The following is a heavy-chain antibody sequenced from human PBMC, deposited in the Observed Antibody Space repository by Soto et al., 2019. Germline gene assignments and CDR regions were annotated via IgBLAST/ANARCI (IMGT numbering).Heavy chain of an antibody. CDR2: MNPNSGNT. Sequence: VQLVQSGAEVKKPGASVKVSCKASGYSFTSYDINWVRQATGQGLEWMGWMNPNSGNTGYAQKFQGRVTMTRDNSITPAYMELTSLRDDDSAVYYCAGEKVGTTGIDFWGQGTLVTVSS. CDR1: GYSFTSYD. V-gene: IGHV1-8*01. CDR3: AGEKVGTTGIDF. D-gene: IGHD1-26*01. J-gene: IGHJ4*02.